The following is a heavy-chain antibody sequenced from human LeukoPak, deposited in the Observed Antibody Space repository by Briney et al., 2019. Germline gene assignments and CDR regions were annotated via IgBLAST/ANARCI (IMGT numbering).Heavy chain of an antibody. Sequence: GGSLRLSCAASGFTFSTYWMSWVRQAPGKGLEWVSSISISSRYIYYADSVKGRFTIARDNAKNSLHLEMNSFRAEDTALYYCAREAMGASGHAYYFAYWGQGTLVTVYS. CDR2: ISISSRYI. CDR3: AREAMGASGHAYYFAY. V-gene: IGHV3-21*01. CDR1: GFTFSTYW. D-gene: IGHD5-12*01. J-gene: IGHJ4*02.